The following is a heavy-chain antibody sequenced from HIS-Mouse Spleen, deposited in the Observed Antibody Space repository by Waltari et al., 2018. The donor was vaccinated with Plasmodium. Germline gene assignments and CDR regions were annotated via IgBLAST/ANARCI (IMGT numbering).Heavy chain of an antibody. D-gene: IGHD2-15*01. J-gene: IGHJ4*02. V-gene: IGHV4-34*01. CDR1: GGSFSGYS. CDR2: INHSGST. CDR3: ARLVVVASKDSY. Sequence: QVQLQQWGAGLLKPSETLSLTCAVYGGSFSGYSWSWIRQPPGKGLEWIGEINHSGSTNDNPSLRSRVTRAVDTSKNQFSLKLSSVTAADTAVYYCARLVVVASKDSYWGQGTLVTVSS.